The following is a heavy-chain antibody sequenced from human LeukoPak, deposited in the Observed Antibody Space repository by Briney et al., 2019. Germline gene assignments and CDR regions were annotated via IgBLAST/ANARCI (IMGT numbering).Heavy chain of an antibody. J-gene: IGHJ4*02. CDR3: ARHGSGYSYDY. Sequence: SETLSLTCTVSGGSISSYYWSWIRQPPGKGLEWIGYIYNSGSTNNNPSLKSRVTISVHTSKNQFSLKLNSVTPADTAVYYCARHGSGYSYDYWGQGTLVTVSS. CDR1: GGSISSYY. CDR2: IYNSGST. V-gene: IGHV4-59*01. D-gene: IGHD5-18*01.